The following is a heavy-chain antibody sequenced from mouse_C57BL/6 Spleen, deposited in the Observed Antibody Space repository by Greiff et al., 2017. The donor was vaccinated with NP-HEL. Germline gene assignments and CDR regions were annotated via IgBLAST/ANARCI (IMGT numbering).Heavy chain of an antibody. J-gene: IGHJ3*01. CDR3: AKADGSGAWFAY. Sequence: QVQLQQSGAELVRPGTSVKVSCKASGYAFTNYLIEWVKQRPGQGLEWIGVINPGSGGTNYNEKFKGKATLTADKSSSTAYLLLSSLTSEDSAVYFCAKADGSGAWFAYWGQGTLVTVSA. D-gene: IGHD1-2*01. CDR1: GYAFTNYL. V-gene: IGHV1-54*01. CDR2: INPGSGGT.